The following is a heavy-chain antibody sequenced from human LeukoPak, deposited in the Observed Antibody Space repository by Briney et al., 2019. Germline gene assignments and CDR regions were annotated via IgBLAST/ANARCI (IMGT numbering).Heavy chain of an antibody. Sequence: PGESLKISCKGSGYSFTSYWIGWVRQMPGKGLEWMGIIYPGDSDTRYSPSFQGQVTISADKSISTAYLQWSSLKASDTAMYYCASPQVGVTRGEYFQHWGQGTLVTVSS. J-gene: IGHJ1*01. D-gene: IGHD1-26*01. CDR3: ASPQVGVTRGEYFQH. CDR1: GYSFTSYW. CDR2: IYPGDSDT. V-gene: IGHV5-51*01.